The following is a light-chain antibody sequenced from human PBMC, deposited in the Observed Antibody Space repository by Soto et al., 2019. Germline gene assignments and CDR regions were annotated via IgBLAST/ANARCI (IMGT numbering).Light chain of an antibody. CDR1: SSDVAYYNF. CDR3: SSYTTRSTLV. V-gene: IGLV2-14*01. J-gene: IGLJ2*01. Sequence: QSALTQPASVSGSHGQSITISCTGTSSDVAYYNFVSWYQQHPSKAPQLMIYEVSSRPSGVCDRFSGSKSGNTASLTISGLQAEYEADYYCSSYTTRSTLVFGGGTKVTVL. CDR2: EVS.